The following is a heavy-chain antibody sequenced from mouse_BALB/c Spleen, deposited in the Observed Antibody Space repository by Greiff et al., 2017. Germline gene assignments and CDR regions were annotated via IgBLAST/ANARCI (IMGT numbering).Heavy chain of an antibody. CDR2: ISSGGSYT. CDR1: GFTFSSYT. D-gene: IGHD1-1*01. J-gene: IGHJ2*01. Sequence: EVQVVESGGGLVKPGGSLKLSCAASGFTFSSYTMSWVRQTPEKRLEWVATISSGGSYTYYPDSVKGRFTISRDNAKNTLYLQMSSLKSEDTAMYYCTRDQATVVAKNYFDYWGQGTTLTVSS. CDR3: TRDQATVVAKNYFDY. V-gene: IGHV5-6-4*01.